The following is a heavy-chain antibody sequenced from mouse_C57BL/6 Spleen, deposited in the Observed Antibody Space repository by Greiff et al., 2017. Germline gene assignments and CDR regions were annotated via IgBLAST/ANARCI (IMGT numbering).Heavy chain of an antibody. V-gene: IGHV14-4*01. D-gene: IGHD2-5*01. CDR1: GFNIKDDY. Sequence: EVQLQESGAELVRPGASVKLSCTASGFNIKDDYMHWVKQRPEQGLEWIGWIDPENGDTEYASKFQGKATITADTYSNTAYLQLSSLTSEDTAVYYCTYSNYVYWGQGTTLTVSS. CDR2: IDPENGDT. J-gene: IGHJ2*01. CDR3: TYSNYVY.